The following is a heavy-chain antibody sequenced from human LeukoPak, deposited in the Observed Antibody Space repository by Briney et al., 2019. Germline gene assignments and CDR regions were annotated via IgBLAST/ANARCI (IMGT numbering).Heavy chain of an antibody. J-gene: IGHJ3*02. Sequence: ASVKVSCKASGYTFTSYYMHWVRQAPGQGLEWMGIINPSGGSTSYAQKFQGRVTMTRDMSTSTVYMELSSLRSEDTAVYYCARVPRITMIVVVTPGAFDIWGQGTMVTVSS. V-gene: IGHV1-46*01. CDR2: INPSGGST. CDR3: ARVPRITMIVVVTPGAFDI. D-gene: IGHD3-22*01. CDR1: GYTFTSYY.